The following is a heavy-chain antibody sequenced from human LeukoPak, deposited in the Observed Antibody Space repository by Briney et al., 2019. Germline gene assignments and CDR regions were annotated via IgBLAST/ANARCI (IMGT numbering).Heavy chain of an antibody. CDR3: ASRRFGPGPGFDY. V-gene: IGHV4-34*01. J-gene: IGHJ4*02. CDR1: GGSISGYY. D-gene: IGHD3-10*01. Sequence: PSETLSLTCTVSGGSISGYYWSWIRQPPGKGLEWIGEINHSGSTNYNPSLKSRVTISVDTSKNQFSLKLSSVTAADTAVYYCASRRFGPGPGFDYWGQGTLVTVSS. CDR2: INHSGST.